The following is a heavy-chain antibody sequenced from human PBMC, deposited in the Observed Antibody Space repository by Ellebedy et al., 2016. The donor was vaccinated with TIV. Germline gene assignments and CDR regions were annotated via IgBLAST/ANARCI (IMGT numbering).Heavy chain of an antibody. J-gene: IGHJ4*02. D-gene: IGHD3-3*01. Sequence: GESLKISCAASGFTFSSYWMHWVRQAPGKGLVWVSRINSDGSSTSYADSVKGRFTISRDNAKNTLYLQMNSLRAEDTAVYYCNASPTYYDFWSGYDGGGRFDYWGQGTLVTVSS. CDR1: GFTFSSYW. CDR2: INSDGSST. V-gene: IGHV3-74*01. CDR3: NASPTYYDFWSGYDGGGRFDY.